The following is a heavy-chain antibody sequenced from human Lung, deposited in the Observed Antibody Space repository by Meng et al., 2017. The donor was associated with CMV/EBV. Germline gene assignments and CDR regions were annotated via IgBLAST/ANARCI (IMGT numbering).Heavy chain of an antibody. CDR2: ISSSSYYI. CDR3: ARAKDCSSTTCYGDY. J-gene: IGHJ4*02. Sequence: SCAASGFTFSTYPMIWVRQAPGKGLEWVSSISSSSYYIFYGDSVKGRFTVSSDNAKNSLFLQMNSLRAEDTAVYYCARAKDCSSTTCYGDYWGQGTXVTVSS. D-gene: IGHD2-2*01. CDR1: GFTFSTYP. V-gene: IGHV3-21*01.